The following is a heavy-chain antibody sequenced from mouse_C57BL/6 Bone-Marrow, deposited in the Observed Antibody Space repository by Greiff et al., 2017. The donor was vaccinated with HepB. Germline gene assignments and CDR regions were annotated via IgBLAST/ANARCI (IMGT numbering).Heavy chain of an antibody. Sequence: QVQLQQPGAELVMPGASVKLSCKASGYTFTSYWMHWVKQRPGQGLEWIGEIDPSDSYTNYNQKFKGKSTLTVDKSSSTAYMQRSSLTSEDSAVYYCARTNDYLYWYFDVWGTGTTVTVSS. D-gene: IGHD2-4*01. V-gene: IGHV1-69*01. CDR1: GYTFTSYW. J-gene: IGHJ1*03. CDR3: ARTNDYLYWYFDV. CDR2: IDPSDSYT.